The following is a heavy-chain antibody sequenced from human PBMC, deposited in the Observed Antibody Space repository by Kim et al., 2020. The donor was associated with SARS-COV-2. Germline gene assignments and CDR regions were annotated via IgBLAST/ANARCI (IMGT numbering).Heavy chain of an antibody. V-gene: IGHV3-21*01. CDR1: GFTFSSYS. Sequence: GGSLRLSCAASGFTFSSYSMNWVRQAPGKGLEWVSSISSSSSYIYYADSVKGRFTISRDNAKNSLYLQMNSLRAEDTAVYYCARELCYGDYVSPTYYYYGMDVWGQGTTVTVSS. CDR2: ISSSSSYI. CDR3: ARELCYGDYVSPTYYYYGMDV. J-gene: IGHJ6*02. D-gene: IGHD4-17*01.